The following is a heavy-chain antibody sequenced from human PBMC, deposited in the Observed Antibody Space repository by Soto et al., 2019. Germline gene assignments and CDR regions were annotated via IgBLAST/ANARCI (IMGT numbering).Heavy chain of an antibody. CDR3: ARDVRHYYDSRGYSSYGMDV. V-gene: IGHV1-3*01. CDR2: INAGNGNT. Sequence: AAVPVSCKNSVYRFTIYDRCCVRPDPGPRLEWMGWINAGNGNTKYSQKFQGRVTIIRDTSASTAYMELSSLRSEDSAVYYCARDVRHYYDSRGYSSYGMDVWGQGTTVTVSS. D-gene: IGHD3-22*01. CDR1: VYRFTIYD. J-gene: IGHJ6*02.